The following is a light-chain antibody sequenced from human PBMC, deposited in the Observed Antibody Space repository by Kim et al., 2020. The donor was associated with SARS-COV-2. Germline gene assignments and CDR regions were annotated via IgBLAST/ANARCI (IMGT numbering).Light chain of an antibody. CDR2: GTY. CDR1: ESISIN. CDR3: KQYDDWPPIT. V-gene: IGKV3-15*01. J-gene: IGKJ4*01. Sequence: VSPGERASLSCRASESISINLACYQQNTGQPPRLLMYGTYTRATGVRDRLSGGVSGTEFTLTIRSLQSDDCAIYYCKQYDDWPPITFGGGTKLEI.